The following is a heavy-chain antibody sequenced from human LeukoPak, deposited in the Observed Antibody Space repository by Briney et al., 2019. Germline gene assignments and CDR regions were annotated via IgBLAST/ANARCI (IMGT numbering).Heavy chain of an antibody. D-gene: IGHD3-9*01. CDR1: GYSISSDYY. CDR3: VRPDDNSFDF. CDR2: IYRSGST. Sequence: SETLSLTCTVSGYSISSDYYWAWIRQPPGKGLQWIGSIYRSGSTYYNPSLKSRVTISLDTSKNQFSLKLSSVTAADTAVYYCVRPDDNSFDFWGQGTMVTVSS. V-gene: IGHV4-38-2*02. J-gene: IGHJ3*01.